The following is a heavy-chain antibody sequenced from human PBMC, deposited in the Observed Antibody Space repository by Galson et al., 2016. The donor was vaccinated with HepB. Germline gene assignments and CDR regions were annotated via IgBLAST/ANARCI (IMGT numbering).Heavy chain of an antibody. D-gene: IGHD1-26*01. CDR2: ISWDGSAT. Sequence: SLRLSCAASGFIFEDYVLHWVRQAPGKSLEWVSLISWDGSATFYADSVKGRFTISRDNSKNSLYPQLSSLRTDDTAFYYCAKASGGDYFFEYWGRGSLVTVSS. CDR3: AKASGGDYFFEY. J-gene: IGHJ4*02. V-gene: IGHV3-43*01. CDR1: GFIFEDYV.